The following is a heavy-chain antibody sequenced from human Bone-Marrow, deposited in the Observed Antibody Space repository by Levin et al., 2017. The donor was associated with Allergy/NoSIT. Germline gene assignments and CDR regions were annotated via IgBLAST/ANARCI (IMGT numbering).Heavy chain of an antibody. D-gene: IGHD6-19*01. J-gene: IGHJ6*02. Sequence: LSLTCAASGFSVHSYMSWVRRAPGKGLEWVSIIHGGGNTYYADSVKGRFTISRDNSRNTVHLEMSSLRVEDTAVYYCARAWVGGQAGRMDVWGQGTTVTVSS. CDR2: IHGGGNT. CDR3: ARAWVGGQAGRMDV. CDR1: GFSVHSY. V-gene: IGHV3-66*01.